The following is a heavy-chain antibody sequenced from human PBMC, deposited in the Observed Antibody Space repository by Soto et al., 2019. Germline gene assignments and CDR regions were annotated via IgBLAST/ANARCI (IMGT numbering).Heavy chain of an antibody. D-gene: IGHD6-19*01. CDR2: IIPIFGTA. CDR1: GGTFSSYA. J-gene: IGHJ4*02. V-gene: IGHV1-69*13. CDR3: ASLPAVAGNIDFDY. Sequence: SVKVSCKASGGTFSSYAISWVRQAPGQGLEWMGGIIPIFGTANYAQKFQGRVTITADESTSTAYMELSSLRSEDTAVYYRASLPAVAGNIDFDYWGQGTLVTVSS.